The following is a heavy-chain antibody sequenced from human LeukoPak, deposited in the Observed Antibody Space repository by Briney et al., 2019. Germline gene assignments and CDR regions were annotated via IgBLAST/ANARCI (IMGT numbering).Heavy chain of an antibody. V-gene: IGHV1-24*01. CDR1: GYTLTELS. CDR3: VTVEVGATNFDY. D-gene: IGHD1-26*01. J-gene: IGHJ4*02. Sequence: GASVKVSCKVSGYTLTELSMHWVRQAPGKGLEWMGGFDPEDGETIYAQKFQGRVTMTEDTSTDTAYMELSSLRSEDTAVYYCVTVEVGATNFDYWGQGTLVTVSS. CDR2: FDPEDGET.